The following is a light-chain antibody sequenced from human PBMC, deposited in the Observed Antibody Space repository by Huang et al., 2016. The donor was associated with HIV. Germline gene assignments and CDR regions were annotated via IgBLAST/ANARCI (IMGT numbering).Light chain of an antibody. V-gene: IGKV3-15*01. J-gene: IGKJ4*01. CDR2: AAS. CDR1: QSVSSN. CDR3: QQYNNWPPVT. Sequence: EIVMTQSPATLSVSPGERATLSCRARQSVSSNLAWYQQKPGQAPRLLIYAASTRATGIPARFSGSGSGTEFTLTISSLQSEDFAVYYCQQYNNWPPVTFGGGTKVEIK.